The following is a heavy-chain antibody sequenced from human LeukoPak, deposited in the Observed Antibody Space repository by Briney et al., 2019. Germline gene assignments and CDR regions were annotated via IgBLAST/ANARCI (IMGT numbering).Heavy chain of an antibody. J-gene: IGHJ4*02. Sequence: SETLSLTCTVSGGSIGSYYWSWIRQPPGKGLEWIGYIYYSGSTNYNPSLKSRVTISVDTSKNQFSLKLSSVTAADTAVYYCARGSVAANFDYWGQGTLVTVSS. CDR3: ARGSVAANFDY. CDR2: IYYSGST. V-gene: IGHV4-59*01. CDR1: GGSIGSYY. D-gene: IGHD6-13*01.